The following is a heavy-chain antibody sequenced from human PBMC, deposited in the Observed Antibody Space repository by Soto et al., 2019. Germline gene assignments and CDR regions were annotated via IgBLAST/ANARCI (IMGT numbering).Heavy chain of an antibody. CDR1: GFTFSNYW. D-gene: IGHD6-13*01. CDR2: IKQDGSEK. J-gene: IGHJ4*02. V-gene: IGHV3-7*01. CDR3: ARERGSSSWIDY. Sequence: GGSLRLSCAASGFTFSNYWMTWVRQAPGKGLEWVANIKQDGSEKYYVDSVKGRFTISRDNAKNSLSLQMNSLRAEDTAVYYCARERGSSSWIDYWGQGTLVTVSS.